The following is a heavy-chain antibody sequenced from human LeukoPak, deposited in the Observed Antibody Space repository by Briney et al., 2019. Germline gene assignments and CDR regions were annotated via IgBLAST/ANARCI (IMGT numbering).Heavy chain of an antibody. CDR3: TTHCGGGTCYGY. V-gene: IGHV3-15*01. CDR2: IKRKTDGGAT. CDR1: GFTFSNAW. Sequence: GGSLRLSCAASGFTFSNAWMNWVRQAPGKGLEWVGRIKRKTDGGATDYAAPVKGRFSISRDDSKNTLYLQMNSLKTEDTAVYYCTTHCGGGTCYGYWGQGTLVTVSS. J-gene: IGHJ4*02. D-gene: IGHD2-15*01.